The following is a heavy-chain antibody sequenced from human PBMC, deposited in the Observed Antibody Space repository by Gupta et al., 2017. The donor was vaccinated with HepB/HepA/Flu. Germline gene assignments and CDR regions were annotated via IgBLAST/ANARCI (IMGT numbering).Heavy chain of an antibody. Sequence: EVQLVESGGGLVQPGGSLRLSCAASGFPFNSYWMHWVRQAPGKGLVWVSRVNSDGTNTNYADSVKGRFTISRDNAQNTLYLQMNSLTSDDTALYFCARGGGSGIQYGLVVWGQGTTVTVSS. CDR2: VNSDGTNT. CDR3: ARGGGSGIQYGLVV. J-gene: IGHJ6*02. CDR1: GFPFNSYW. D-gene: IGHD3-10*01. V-gene: IGHV3-74*01.